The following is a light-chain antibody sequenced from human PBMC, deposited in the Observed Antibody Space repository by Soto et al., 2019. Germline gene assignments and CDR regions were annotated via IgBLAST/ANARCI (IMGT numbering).Light chain of an antibody. CDR1: QGVTTY. J-gene: IGKJ4*01. CDR2: DAS. CDR3: QQRDNWHIT. Sequence: EIVLTQSPATLSLSPGERATLSCRASQGVTTYVAWYQQTPGQGPRLLIYDASNRDTGIPARYSGSGSGTDFTLHISSLEPEDFAVYYCQQRDNWHITGGGVTKVEIK. V-gene: IGKV3D-11*01.